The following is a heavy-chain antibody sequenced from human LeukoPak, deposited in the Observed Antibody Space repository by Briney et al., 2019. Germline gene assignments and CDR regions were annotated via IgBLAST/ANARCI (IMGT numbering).Heavy chain of an antibody. Sequence: SVKVSCKASGGTFSSYAISWVRQAPGQGLEWMGGIIPIFGTANYAQKFQGRVTITADESTSTAYMELSSLRSEDTAVYYCARDGNYGDYGVADAFDIWGQGTMVTVSS. CDR1: GGTFSSYA. D-gene: IGHD4-17*01. CDR2: IIPIFGTA. J-gene: IGHJ3*02. V-gene: IGHV1-69*13. CDR3: ARDGNYGDYGVADAFDI.